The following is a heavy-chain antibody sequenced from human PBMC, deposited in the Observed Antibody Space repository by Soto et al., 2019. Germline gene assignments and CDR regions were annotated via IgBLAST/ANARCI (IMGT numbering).Heavy chain of an antibody. V-gene: IGHV4-34*01. Sequence: SETLSLTCAVYGGSFSGYYWSWIRQPPGKGLEWIGEINHSGSTNYNPSLKSRVTISVDTSKNQFSLKLSSVTAAGTAVYYCARGGVVRYMDVWGKGTSVTVSS. D-gene: IGHD3-10*01. CDR3: ARGGVVRYMDV. CDR2: INHSGST. J-gene: IGHJ6*03. CDR1: GGSFSGYY.